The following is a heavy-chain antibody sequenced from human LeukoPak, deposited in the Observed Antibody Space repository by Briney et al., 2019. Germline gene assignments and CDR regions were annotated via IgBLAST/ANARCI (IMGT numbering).Heavy chain of an antibody. CDR2: INAGNGNT. J-gene: IGHJ6*04. CDR1: GYTFTSYA. D-gene: IGHD6-13*01. CDR3: ARGSSSWYPSYYYGMDV. Sequence: GASVKVSCKASGYTFTSYAMHWVRQAPGQRLEWMGWINAGNGNTKYSQKFQGRVTITRDTSASTAYMELSSLRSEDTAVYYCARGSSSWYPSYYYGMDVWGKGTTVTVSS. V-gene: IGHV1-3*01.